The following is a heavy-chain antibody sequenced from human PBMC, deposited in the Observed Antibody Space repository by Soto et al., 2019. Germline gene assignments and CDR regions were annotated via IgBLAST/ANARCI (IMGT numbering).Heavy chain of an antibody. D-gene: IGHD6-6*01. V-gene: IGHV3-23*01. CDR1: GFTFSTYA. J-gene: IGHJ4*02. CDR2: ISGTGGST. Sequence: EVQLLESGGGLVQPGGSLRLSCAASGFTFSTYAMSWVRQAPGKGLECVSAISGTGGSTYYSDSVKGRFTISRDNSKNTLYLQMNSLRAEDTAVYYCAKNWDTTSSSSSHWGQGTLVTVSS. CDR3: AKNWDTTSSSSSH.